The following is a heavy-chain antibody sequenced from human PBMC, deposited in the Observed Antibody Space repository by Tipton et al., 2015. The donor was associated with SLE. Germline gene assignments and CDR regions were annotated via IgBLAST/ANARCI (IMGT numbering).Heavy chain of an antibody. CDR2: IYSDGIT. CDR1: GASIRSTAYY. D-gene: IGHD2-21*02. Sequence: TLSLTCTVSGASIRSTAYYGNWIRQHPGKGLEWIGYIYSDGITYYNPSLKSQSTISLDTSKNQFSLNLTSVTAADTAVYYGARQGLPGAFDIWGRGTRVTVSS. V-gene: IGHV4-31*01. CDR3: ARQGLPGAFDI. J-gene: IGHJ3*02.